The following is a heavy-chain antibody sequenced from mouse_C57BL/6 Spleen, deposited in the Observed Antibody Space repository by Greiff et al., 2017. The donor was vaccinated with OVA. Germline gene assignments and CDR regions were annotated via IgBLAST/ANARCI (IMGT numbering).Heavy chain of an antibody. CDR3: ARGSSPYFDV. V-gene: IGHV1-64*01. J-gene: IGHJ1*03. Sequence: QVQLQQPGAELVKPGASVKLSCKASGYTFTSYWMHWVKQRPGQGLEWIGMIHPNSGSTNYNAKFKSKATLTVDKSSSTAYMHLSSLTSEDSAVYYCARGSSPYFDVWGTGTTVTVSS. D-gene: IGHD1-1*01. CDR1: GYTFTSYW. CDR2: IHPNSGST.